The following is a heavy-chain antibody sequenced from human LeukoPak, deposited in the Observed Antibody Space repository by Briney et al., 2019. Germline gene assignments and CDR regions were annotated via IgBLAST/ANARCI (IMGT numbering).Heavy chain of an antibody. V-gene: IGHV1-2*02. Sequence: SVKVSCKASGYTFTGYYMHWVRQAPGQGLEWMGWINPNSGGTNYAQKFQGRVTMTRDTSISTAYMELSRLRSDDTAVYYCARKPTAVAPNWFDPWGQGTLVTVSS. D-gene: IGHD6-19*01. CDR2: INPNSGGT. CDR1: GYTFTGYY. J-gene: IGHJ5*02. CDR3: ARKPTAVAPNWFDP.